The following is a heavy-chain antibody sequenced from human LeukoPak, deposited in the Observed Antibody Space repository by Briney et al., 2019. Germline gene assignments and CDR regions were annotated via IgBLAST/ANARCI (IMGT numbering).Heavy chain of an antibody. Sequence: SETLSLICAVYGGSFSGYYWSWIRQPPGKGLEWIGEINHSGSTNYNPSLKSRVTISVDTSKNQFSLKLSSVTAADTAVYYCARGPSSTVVTYFDYWGQGTLVTVSS. D-gene: IGHD4-23*01. CDR2: INHSGST. CDR3: ARGPSSTVVTYFDY. V-gene: IGHV4-34*01. CDR1: GGSFSGYY. J-gene: IGHJ4*02.